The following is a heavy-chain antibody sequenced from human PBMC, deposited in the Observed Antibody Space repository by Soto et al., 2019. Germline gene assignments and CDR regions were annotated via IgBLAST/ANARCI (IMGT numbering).Heavy chain of an antibody. CDR3: ARDRSSDPNYYYYMDV. J-gene: IGHJ6*03. Sequence: QVQLVQSGAEVKKPGSSVKVSCKASGGTFSSYTITWVRQAPGQGLEWMGRIIPILGIENYAQKFQDRVTITADKSTSTVYMELSSLRSEDTAVYYCARDRSSDPNYYYYMDVWGIGTTVTVSS. CDR2: IIPILGIE. CDR1: GGTFSSYT. D-gene: IGHD6-19*01. V-gene: IGHV1-69*08.